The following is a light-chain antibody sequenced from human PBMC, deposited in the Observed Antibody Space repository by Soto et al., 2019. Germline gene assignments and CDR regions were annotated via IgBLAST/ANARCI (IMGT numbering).Light chain of an antibody. J-gene: IGLJ2*01. CDR3: QTWGTVV. CDR2: LNSDGSH. CDR1: SGHSSYA. V-gene: IGLV4-69*01. Sequence: QLVLTQSPSASASPGASVKLTCTLSSGHSSYAIAWHQQQPEKGPRYLMKLNSDGSHSKGDGIPDRFSGSSSGAERYLTISSLQSEDEADYYCQTWGTVVFGGGTKVTVL.